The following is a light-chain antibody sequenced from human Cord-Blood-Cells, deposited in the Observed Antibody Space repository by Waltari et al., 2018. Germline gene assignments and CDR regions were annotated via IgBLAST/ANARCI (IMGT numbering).Light chain of an antibody. V-gene: IGLV2-14*01. CDR1: SSDVGGYHY. Sequence: QSALTQPASVSGSPGQSITISCTGTSSDVGGYHYHSWYPQHPVKAPTLMIYDVSNRPSGFSNRFSGSKSGNTASLTISGLQAEDEADYYCSSYTSSSTVVFGGGTKLTVL. CDR3: SSYTSSSTVV. CDR2: DVS. J-gene: IGLJ2*01.